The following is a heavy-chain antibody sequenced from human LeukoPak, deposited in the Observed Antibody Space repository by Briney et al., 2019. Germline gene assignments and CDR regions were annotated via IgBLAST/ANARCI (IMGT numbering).Heavy chain of an antibody. V-gene: IGHV3-23*01. J-gene: IGHJ4*02. CDR3: AKDHRSSWYTYYFDY. CDR2: ISGSGGST. Sequence: GGTLRLSCAASGFTFSSYGMSWVRQAPGKGLEWVSAISGSGGSTYYADSVKGRFTISRDNSKNTLYLQMNSLRAEDTAVYYCAKDHRSSWYTYYFDYWGQGTLVTVSS. CDR1: GFTFSSYG. D-gene: IGHD6-13*01.